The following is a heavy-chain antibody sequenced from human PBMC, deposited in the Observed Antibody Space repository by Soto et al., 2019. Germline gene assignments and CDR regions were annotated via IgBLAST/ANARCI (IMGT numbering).Heavy chain of an antibody. J-gene: IGHJ4*02. CDR1: GFTFSSYA. D-gene: IGHD3-3*01. CDR2: ISGSGGST. Sequence: EVQLLESGGGLVQPGGSLRLSCAASGFTFSSYAMSWVRQAPGKGLEWVSAISGSGGSTYYADSVKGRFTISRDNSKNTLYLQMNSLRAEDTAVYYCAKARETTMFGVVIQHAYDYCGTGTLVTVSS. CDR3: AKARETTMFGVVIQHAYDY. V-gene: IGHV3-23*01.